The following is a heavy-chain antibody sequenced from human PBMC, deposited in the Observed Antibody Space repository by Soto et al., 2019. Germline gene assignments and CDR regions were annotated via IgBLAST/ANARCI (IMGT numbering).Heavy chain of an antibody. J-gene: IGHJ6*02. V-gene: IGHV4-4*07. CDR2: IYTSGST. CDR3: ARDGHASNYDFWSGYYPRYYYYYGMDV. D-gene: IGHD3-3*01. Sequence: SETLSLTCTVSGGSISSYYWSWIRQPAGKGLEWIGRIYTSGSTNYNPSLKSRVTMSVDTSKNQFSLKLSSVTAADTAVYYCARDGHASNYDFWSGYYPRYYYYYGMDVWGQGTTVTAP. CDR1: GGSISSYY.